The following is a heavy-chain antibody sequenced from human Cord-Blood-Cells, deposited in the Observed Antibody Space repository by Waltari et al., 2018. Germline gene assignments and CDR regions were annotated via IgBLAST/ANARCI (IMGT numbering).Heavy chain of an antibody. CDR3: ATDLGWGELSRFDY. CDR2: FDPEDGET. V-gene: IGHV1-24*01. CDR1: GYTLTELS. Sequence: QVQLVQSGAEVKKPGASVKVSCKVSGYTLTELSMHWVRQSPGKGLEWMGGFDPEDGETIYAQKFQGRVTMTEDTSTETAYMELSSLRSEDTAVYYCATDLGWGELSRFDYWGQGTLVTVSS. D-gene: IGHD3-16*02. J-gene: IGHJ4*02.